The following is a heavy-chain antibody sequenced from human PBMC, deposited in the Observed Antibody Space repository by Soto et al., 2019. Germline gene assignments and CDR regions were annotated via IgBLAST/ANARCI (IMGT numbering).Heavy chain of an antibody. CDR2: IYYSGST. Sequence: SETLSLTCTVSGGPISSGDYYWSWIRQPPGKGLEWIGYIYYSGSTYYNPSLKSRVTISVDTSKNQFSLKLSSVTAADTAVYYCARDVTGTLRRDYWGQGTLVTVSS. CDR3: ARDVTGTLRRDY. D-gene: IGHD1-20*01. V-gene: IGHV4-30-4*01. CDR1: GGPISSGDYY. J-gene: IGHJ4*02.